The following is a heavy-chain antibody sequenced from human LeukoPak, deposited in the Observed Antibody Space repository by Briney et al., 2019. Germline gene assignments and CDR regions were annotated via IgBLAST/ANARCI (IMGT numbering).Heavy chain of an antibody. Sequence: SETLSLTCAVYGGSFSGYYWSWIRQPPGKGLEWIGEINHSGSTNYNPSLKSRVTISVDTSKNQFSLKLSSVTAADTAVYYCAGERLGAFDIWGQGTMVTVSS. D-gene: IGHD6-25*01. V-gene: IGHV4-34*01. CDR2: INHSGST. J-gene: IGHJ3*02. CDR1: GGSFSGYY. CDR3: AGERLGAFDI.